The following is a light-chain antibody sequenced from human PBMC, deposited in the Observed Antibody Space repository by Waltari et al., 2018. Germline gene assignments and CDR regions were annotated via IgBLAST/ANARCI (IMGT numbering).Light chain of an antibody. Sequence: TVMTQSPPTLSVSQGERTTLPCRSSQSVSSDLAWYQQKPGQAPRLLIYGASTRATGIPGRFSGSGSGTEFTLTISSLQSEDFAVYYCQQYNNWPLTFGGGTKVEI. CDR2: GAS. V-gene: IGKV3-15*01. CDR1: QSVSSD. J-gene: IGKJ4*01. CDR3: QQYNNWPLT.